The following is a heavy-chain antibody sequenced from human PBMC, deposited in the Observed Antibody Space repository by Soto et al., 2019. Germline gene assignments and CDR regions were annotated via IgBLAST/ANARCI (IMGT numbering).Heavy chain of an antibody. CDR1: GGSMRDYY. CDR3: ARQLGLWQPLDY. J-gene: IGHJ4*02. Sequence: QVQLQESGPRLVKPSETLSLTCSVSGGSMRDYYWSWIRQSPGKGPEWIGYIYYSGNTNYNPSLKSRVTIAVDMPKSLFSLKLNSVTAADTAVYYCARQLGLWQPLDYWGRGTLVTVSS. D-gene: IGHD1-1*01. CDR2: IYYSGNT. V-gene: IGHV4-59*01.